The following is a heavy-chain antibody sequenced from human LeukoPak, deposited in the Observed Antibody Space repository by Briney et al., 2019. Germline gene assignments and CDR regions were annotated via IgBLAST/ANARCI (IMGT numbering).Heavy chain of an antibody. J-gene: IGHJ4*02. CDR2: INPNSGGT. CDR1: GYTFTSYG. Sequence: ASVKVSCKASGYTFTSYGISWVRQSPGQGLEWMGWINPNSGGTNYAQKFQGWVTMTRDTSISTAYMELSRLRSDDTAVYYCARRALTGYYFDYWGQGTLVTVSS. CDR3: ARRALTGYYFDY. V-gene: IGHV1-2*04. D-gene: IGHD3-9*01.